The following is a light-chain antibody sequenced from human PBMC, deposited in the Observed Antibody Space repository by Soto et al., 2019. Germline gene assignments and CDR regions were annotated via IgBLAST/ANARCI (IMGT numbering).Light chain of an antibody. V-gene: IGKV1-5*03. CDR2: KAS. J-gene: IGKJ1*01. Sequence: DIQMTQSPSTLSASVGDIVTITCRASQSISGWLAWYQQKPVQAPKLLIYKASSLESGVPSRFSGSVSGTEFTLTIINLQPDDFATYYCQNQSTFAQGTKVEIK. CDR1: QSISGW. CDR3: QNQST.